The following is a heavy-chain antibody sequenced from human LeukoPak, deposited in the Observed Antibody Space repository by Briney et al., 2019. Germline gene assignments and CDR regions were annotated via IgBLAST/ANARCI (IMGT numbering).Heavy chain of an antibody. CDR2: IRYDGSNK. V-gene: IGHV3-30*02. J-gene: IGHJ4*02. CDR3: AKGPARGNCFDY. D-gene: IGHD2-21*01. Sequence: PGGSLRLSCAASGFTFSSYGIHWVRQAPGKGLEWVAFIRYDGSNKYYADSVKGRFTISRDNSKNTLYLQMNSLRAEDTAVYYCAKGPARGNCFDYWGQGTLVTVSS. CDR1: GFTFSSYG.